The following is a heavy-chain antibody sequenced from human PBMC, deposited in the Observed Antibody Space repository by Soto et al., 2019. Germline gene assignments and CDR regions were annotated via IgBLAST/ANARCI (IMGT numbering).Heavy chain of an antibody. CDR1: GGSISSYY. D-gene: IGHD4-17*01. J-gene: IGHJ6*03. CDR3: ASGVAVTTFPYYYYMDV. V-gene: IGHV4-59*01. Sequence: QVQLQESGPGLVKPSETLSLTCTVSGGSISSYYWSWIRQPPGKGLEWIGYIYYSGSTNYNPSLKSRVTISVDTSKHQFSLKLSSVTAADTAVYYCASGVAVTTFPYYYYMDVWGKGTTVTVSS. CDR2: IYYSGST.